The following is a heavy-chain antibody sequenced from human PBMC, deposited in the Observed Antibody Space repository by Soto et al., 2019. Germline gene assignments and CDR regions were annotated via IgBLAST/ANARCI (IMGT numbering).Heavy chain of an antibody. J-gene: IGHJ3*02. Sequence: ASVKVSCKASGYTFSTYNMYWVRQAPGQGLEWMGVINPSIGSTNYAQKFQGRVTITADKSTSTAYMELSSLRSEDTAVYYCARDKAAAVGDAFDIWGQGTMVTVSS. D-gene: IGHD6-13*01. CDR2: INPSIGST. CDR1: GYTFSTYN. CDR3: ARDKAAAVGDAFDI. V-gene: IGHV1-46*01.